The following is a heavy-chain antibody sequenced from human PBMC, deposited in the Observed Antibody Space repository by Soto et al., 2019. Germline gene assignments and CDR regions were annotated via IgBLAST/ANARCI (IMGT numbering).Heavy chain of an antibody. J-gene: IGHJ6*02. CDR3: ARDLRYFDWLLTYYYSYYGMDV. CDR2: ISYDGSNK. CDR1: GFTFSRYA. Sequence: GGSLRLSCAASGFTFSRYAMHWVRQAPGKGLEWVAVISYDGSNKYYADSVKGRFTISRDNSKNTLYLQMNSLRAEDTAVYYCARDLRYFDWLLTYYYSYYGMDVWGQGTTVTVSS. D-gene: IGHD3-9*01. V-gene: IGHV3-30-3*01.